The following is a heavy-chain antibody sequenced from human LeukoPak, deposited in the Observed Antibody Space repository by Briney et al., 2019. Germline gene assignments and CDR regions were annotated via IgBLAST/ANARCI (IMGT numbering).Heavy chain of an antibody. J-gene: IGHJ4*02. CDR2: ISGSGGST. D-gene: IGHD2-2*01. Sequence: PGGSLRLSCAASGFTFSTCAMGWVRHAPGKGLGWVSAISGSGGSTFYADSVKGRFTISRDNSKNTVYLQMSGLRAEDTALYYCAKAHCCPTSCSRIDYWGQGTLVTVSS. V-gene: IGHV3-23*01. CDR1: GFTFSTCA. CDR3: AKAHCCPTSCSRIDY.